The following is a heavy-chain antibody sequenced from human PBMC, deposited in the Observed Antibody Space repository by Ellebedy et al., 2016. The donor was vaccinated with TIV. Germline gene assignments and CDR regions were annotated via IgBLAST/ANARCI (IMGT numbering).Heavy chain of an antibody. CDR2: INHSGST. Sequence: GSLRLSXAVYGGSFSGYYWSWIRQPPGKGLEWIGEINHSGSTNYNPSLKSRVTISVDTSKNQFSLKLSSVTAADTAVYYCASFAATSRYCSSTSCYTIPLPDNWFNPWGQGTLVTVSS. D-gene: IGHD2-2*02. J-gene: IGHJ5*02. CDR3: ASFAATSRYCSSTSCYTIPLPDNWFNP. V-gene: IGHV4-34*01. CDR1: GGSFSGYY.